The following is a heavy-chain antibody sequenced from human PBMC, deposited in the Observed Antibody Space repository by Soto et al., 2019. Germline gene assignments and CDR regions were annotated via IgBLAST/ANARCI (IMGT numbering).Heavy chain of an antibody. D-gene: IGHD2-2*01. V-gene: IGHV1-3*01. CDR1: GYNFTQYR. Sequence: QVQLVQSGADVKKPGASVKISCKASGYNFTQYRIHWVRQAPGQRLEWMGWITAGDAKTEYSQKFQGRVTISRDISATTVYLDLDSRRSEDTAVYYCARDLYSSSWFWFDPWGRGTQVIVSS. J-gene: IGHJ5*02. CDR2: ITAGDAKT. CDR3: ARDLYSSSWFWFDP.